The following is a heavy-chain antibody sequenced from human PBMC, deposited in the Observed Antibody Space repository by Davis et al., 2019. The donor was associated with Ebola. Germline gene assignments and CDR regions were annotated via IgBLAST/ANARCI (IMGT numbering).Heavy chain of an antibody. J-gene: IGHJ6*02. CDR2: ISSGGST. D-gene: IGHD2-2*01. CDR1: GFTVSSNY. Sequence: GESLKISCAASGFTVSSNYMSWVRQAPGKGLEWVSVISSGGSTYYADSVKGRFTISRDNSKNTLYLQMNSLRAEDTAVYYCAKDEYQLLSGSWVVWGQGTTVTVSS. V-gene: IGHV3-53*01. CDR3: AKDEYQLLSGSWVV.